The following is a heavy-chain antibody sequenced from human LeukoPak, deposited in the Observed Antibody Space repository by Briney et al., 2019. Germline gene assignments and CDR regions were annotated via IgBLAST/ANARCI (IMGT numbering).Heavy chain of an antibody. CDR3: ARDPDGDADSDAFDI. V-gene: IGHV3-21*01. CDR1: GFTFSTYS. Sequence: PGGSLRLSCAASGFTFSTYSMNWLRLAPGKGLEWVSSISPDSNYKYYVDSVKGRFTISRDNAKSSLYLQMNSLRAEDTAVYYCARDPDGDADSDAFDIWGQGTMVTVSS. J-gene: IGHJ3*02. D-gene: IGHD7-27*01. CDR2: ISPDSNYK.